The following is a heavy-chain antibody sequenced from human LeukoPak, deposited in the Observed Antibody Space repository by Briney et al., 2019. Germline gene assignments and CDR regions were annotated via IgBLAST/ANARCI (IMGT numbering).Heavy chain of an antibody. V-gene: IGHV3-21*04. J-gene: IGHJ4*02. CDR2: ISSSSSYI. CDR1: GFTFSSYS. Sequence: GGSLRLSCAASGFTFSSYSMNWVRQAPGKGLEWVSSISSSSSYIYYADSVKGRFTISRDNAKNSLYLQMNSLRAEDTAVYYCAKWFGEAKGYFDYWGQGTLVTVSS. D-gene: IGHD3-10*01. CDR3: AKWFGEAKGYFDY.